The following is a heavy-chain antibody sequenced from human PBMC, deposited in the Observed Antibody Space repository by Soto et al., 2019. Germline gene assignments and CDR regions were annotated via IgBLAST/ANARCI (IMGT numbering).Heavy chain of an antibody. Sequence: PGGSLRLSCAASGFTFSDYWMAWARQAPGKGLFWVSRINSDGSIARYAESVKGRFTISRDNAKNTLWLQVNSLRDDDTAVYYCGRERWGLLDIWGQGAMVTVSS. CDR2: INSDGSIA. J-gene: IGHJ3*02. CDR1: GFTFSDYW. D-gene: IGHD7-27*01. CDR3: GRERWGLLDI. V-gene: IGHV3-74*01.